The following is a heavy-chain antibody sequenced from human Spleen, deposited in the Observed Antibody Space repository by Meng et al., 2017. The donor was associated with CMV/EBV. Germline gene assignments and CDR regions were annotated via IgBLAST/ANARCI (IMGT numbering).Heavy chain of an antibody. CDR1: GYSFTNYW. CDR3: TKKNDYWSGTYYYYYGMDV. J-gene: IGHJ6*02. V-gene: IGHV5-51*01. D-gene: IGHD3-3*01. CDR2: INPDDSET. Sequence: GGSLRLSCKGSGYSFTNYWIAWVRQMPGKGLEWMGIINPDDSETRYSPSFQGQVTISADKSISTAYLQWSSLKASDTATYYCTKKNDYWSGTYYYYYGMDVWGQGTTVTVSS.